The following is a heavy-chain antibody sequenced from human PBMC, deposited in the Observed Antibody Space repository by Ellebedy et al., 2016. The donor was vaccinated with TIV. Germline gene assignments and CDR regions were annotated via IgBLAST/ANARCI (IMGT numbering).Heavy chain of an antibody. V-gene: IGHV1-18*01. D-gene: IGHD3-9*01. CDR3: ARVAGRYWFDP. Sequence: AASVKVSCKASGYTFTSYGISWVRQAPGQGLEWMGWISVYNGNTNYVQKLQGRVTMTTDTSTSTAYMELRSLRSDDTAVYYCARVAGRYWFDPWGQGTLVTVSS. CDR1: GYTFTSYG. CDR2: ISVYNGNT. J-gene: IGHJ5*02.